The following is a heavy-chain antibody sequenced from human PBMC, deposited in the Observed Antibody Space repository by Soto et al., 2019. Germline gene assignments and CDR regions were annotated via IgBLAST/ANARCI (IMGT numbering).Heavy chain of an antibody. CDR1: GGTFSSYA. Sequence: PSVKVSCKASGGTFSSYAISWVRQAPGQGLEWMGGIIPIFGTANYAQKFQGRVTITADESTSTAYMELSSLRSEDTAVYYCARDQYYDSSVISSLDYWGQGTTVTVSS. J-gene: IGHJ4*03. CDR3: ARDQYYDSSVISSLDY. V-gene: IGHV1-69*13. D-gene: IGHD3-22*01. CDR2: IIPIFGTA.